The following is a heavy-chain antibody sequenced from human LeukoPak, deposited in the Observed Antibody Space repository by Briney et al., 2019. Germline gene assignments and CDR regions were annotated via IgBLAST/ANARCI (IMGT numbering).Heavy chain of an antibody. CDR3: AKNSPRYCGGDCPLDS. J-gene: IGHJ4*02. V-gene: IGHV3-23*01. D-gene: IGHD2-21*02. Sequence: GGSLRLSCAASEFTFSSYAMTWVRQAPGRGLEWVSAITGSGGSTYYADSVEGRFTISRDNFKNMLYLQMDSLRAEDTALYYCAKNSPRYCGGDCPLDSWGQGTLVTVSS. CDR1: EFTFSSYA. CDR2: ITGSGGST.